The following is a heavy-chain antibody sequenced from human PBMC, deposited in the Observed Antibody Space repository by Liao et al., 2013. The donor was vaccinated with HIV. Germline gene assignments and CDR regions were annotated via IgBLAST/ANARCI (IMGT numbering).Heavy chain of an antibody. CDR3: AREEEATSGWFDP. CDR1: GGSFSGYY. J-gene: IGHJ5*02. D-gene: IGHD5-12*01. Sequence: QVQLQQWGAGLLKPSETLSLTCAVYGGSFSGYYWSWIRQPAGKGLEWIGRIYSSGSANYNPSLKSRVTMSVDTSKNQFSLKVRSVTAADTAVYYCAREEEATSGWFDPWGRGTLVTVSS. CDR2: IYSSGSA. V-gene: IGHV4-59*10.